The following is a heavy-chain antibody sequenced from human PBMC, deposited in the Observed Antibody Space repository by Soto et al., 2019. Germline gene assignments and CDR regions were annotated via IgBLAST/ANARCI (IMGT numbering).Heavy chain of an antibody. D-gene: IGHD1-26*01. J-gene: IGHJ6*02. CDR2: ISYDGSHK. CDR3: ARDRERAQFDYYGVDV. V-gene: IGHV3-30-3*01. CDR1: GFSVSHYA. Sequence: QVQVVESGGGVVQPGRSLRLSCVASGFSVSHYAMQWVRQPPGKGLEWVAVISYDGSHKYYGESVAGGFTISRDNSKNTLSMHMNSLRPEDTALNFCARDRERAQFDYYGVDVWGQGTTGAVCS.